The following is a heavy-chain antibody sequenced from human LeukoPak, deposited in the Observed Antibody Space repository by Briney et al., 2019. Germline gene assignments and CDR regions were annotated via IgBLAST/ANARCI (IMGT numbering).Heavy chain of an antibody. J-gene: IGHJ5*02. CDR1: RGTFSSYA. Sequence: ASVKVSCKASRGTFSSYAISWVRQAPGQGLEWMGGIIPIFGTANYAQKFQGRVTITADESTSTAHMELSSLRSEDTAVYYCARAAQSNYYDSSAYQNRPGRWFDPWGQGTLVTVSS. CDR2: IIPIFGTA. CDR3: ARAAQSNYYDSSAYQNRPGRWFDP. D-gene: IGHD3-22*01. V-gene: IGHV1-69*13.